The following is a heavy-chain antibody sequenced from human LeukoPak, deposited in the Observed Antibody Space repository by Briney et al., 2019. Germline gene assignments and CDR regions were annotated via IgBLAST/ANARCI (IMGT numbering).Heavy chain of an antibody. J-gene: IGHJ4*02. CDR3: TTDQYDILTGYYMGYFDY. Sequence: NPGGSLRLSCAASGFIFSKAWMSWVRQAPGKGLEWVGRIKSKTDGGTTDYAAPVKGRFTISRDDSKNTLYLQMNSLKTEDTAVYYCTTDQYDILTGYYMGYFDYWGQGTLVTVSS. CDR1: GFIFSKAW. CDR2: IKSKTDGGTT. D-gene: IGHD3-9*01. V-gene: IGHV3-15*01.